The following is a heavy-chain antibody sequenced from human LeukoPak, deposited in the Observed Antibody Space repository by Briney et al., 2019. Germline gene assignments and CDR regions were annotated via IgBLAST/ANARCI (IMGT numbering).Heavy chain of an antibody. D-gene: IGHD2-2*01. CDR2: INHSGST. CDR3: ARGPRMYQLLSAYYYYYYGMDV. Sequence: SETLSLTCAVYGGSFSGYYWSWIRQPPGKGLEWIGEINHSGSTNYNPSLKSRVTISVDTSKNQFSLKLSSVTAADTAVYYCARGPRMYQLLSAYYYYYYGMDVWGQGTTVTVSS. J-gene: IGHJ6*02. CDR1: GGSFSGYY. V-gene: IGHV4-34*01.